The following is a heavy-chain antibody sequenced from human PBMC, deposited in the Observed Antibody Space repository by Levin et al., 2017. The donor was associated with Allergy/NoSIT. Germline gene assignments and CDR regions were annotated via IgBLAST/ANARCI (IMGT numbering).Heavy chain of an antibody. CDR1: GYSFTSYW. CDR3: ARRGYSNYEGWFDP. Sequence: GGSLRLSCKGSGYSFTSYWIGWVRQMPGKGLEWMGIIYPGDSDTRYSPSFQGQVTISADKSISTAYLQWSSLKASDTAMYYCARRGYSNYEGWFDPWGQGTLVTVSS. J-gene: IGHJ5*02. CDR2: IYPGDSDT. V-gene: IGHV5-51*01. D-gene: IGHD4-11*01.